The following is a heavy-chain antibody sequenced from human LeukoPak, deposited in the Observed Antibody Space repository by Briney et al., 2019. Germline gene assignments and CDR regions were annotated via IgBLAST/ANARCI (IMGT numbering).Heavy chain of an antibody. Sequence: ASVKVSCKASGYTFTSYAMHWVRQAPGQRLEWMGWINAGNGNTKYSQKFQGRVTITRDTSASTAYMELSSLRSEDTAVYYCASHYGDYVNYFDYWGQGTLVIVSS. D-gene: IGHD4-17*01. CDR1: GYTFTSYA. J-gene: IGHJ4*02. CDR3: ASHYGDYVNYFDY. V-gene: IGHV1-3*01. CDR2: INAGNGNT.